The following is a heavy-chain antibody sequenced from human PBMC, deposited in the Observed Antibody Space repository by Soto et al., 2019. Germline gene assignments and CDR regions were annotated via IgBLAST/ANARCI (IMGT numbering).Heavy chain of an antibody. CDR2: IYHSGST. CDR1: GDSVNSGDY. D-gene: IGHD3-16*02. CDR3: ARDYHF. J-gene: IGHJ4*01. Sequence: PSGTPSITSASSGDSVNSGDYGGWIRQPPGKGLEWIGSIYHSGSTYYNPSLKSRVTISVDTSKNQFSLKLSSVTAADTAVYYCARDYHFCGQGTLVTVSS. V-gene: IGHV4-38-2*02.